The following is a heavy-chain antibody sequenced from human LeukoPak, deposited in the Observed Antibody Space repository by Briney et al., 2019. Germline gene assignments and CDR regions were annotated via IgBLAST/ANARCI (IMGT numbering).Heavy chain of an antibody. V-gene: IGHV1-46*01. J-gene: IGHJ4*02. CDR3: ARDARPSYDTSGYYFPGDY. Sequence: GASVKVSCKASGNTFTSFYIHWVRQAPGQGLECMAIINPSGGTTRYAQKFQGRVTMTRDTSTSTVYMELSSLRSEDTAVYYCARDARPSYDTSGYYFPGDYWGQGTLVTVSS. CDR1: GNTFTSFY. CDR2: INPSGGTT. D-gene: IGHD3-22*01.